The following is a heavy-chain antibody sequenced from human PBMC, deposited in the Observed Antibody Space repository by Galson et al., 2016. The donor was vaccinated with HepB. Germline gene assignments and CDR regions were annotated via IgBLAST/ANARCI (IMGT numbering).Heavy chain of an antibody. CDR2: INHSGSA. CDR3: ARGQWGYQRSIYWFDP. Sequence: SETLSLTCAVYGGSFSGYYWSWIRQPPGKGLEWIGEINHSGSANYNPSLKSRVTISVATSKNQFSLNLTSVTAADTAVYYCARGQWGYQRSIYWFDPWGQGTLVTVSS. CDR1: GGSFSGYY. V-gene: IGHV4-34*01. J-gene: IGHJ5*02. D-gene: IGHD1-26*01.